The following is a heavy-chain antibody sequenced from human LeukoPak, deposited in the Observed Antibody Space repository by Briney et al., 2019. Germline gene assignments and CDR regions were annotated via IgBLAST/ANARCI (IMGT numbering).Heavy chain of an antibody. CDR3: ARGYSSPP. CDR2: ISSSGSYI. Sequence: GGSLRLSCAASGFTFSRFSMNWVRQAPGKGLEWVSSISSSGSYIFYADSLKGRFPISRDNAKNSLYLQMNSLRAEDTAVYYCARGYSSPPWGQGTLVTVSS. D-gene: IGHD6-19*01. CDR1: GFTFSRFS. V-gene: IGHV3-21*01. J-gene: IGHJ5*02.